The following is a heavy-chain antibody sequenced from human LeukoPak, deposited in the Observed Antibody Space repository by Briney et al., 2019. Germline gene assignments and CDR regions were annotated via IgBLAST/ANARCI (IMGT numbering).Heavy chain of an antibody. CDR1: GFTFSSYW. CDR3: ARVLVSGWYGNWFDP. D-gene: IGHD6-19*01. CDR2: IKQDGSEK. V-gene: IGHV3-7*04. J-gene: IGHJ5*02. Sequence: GGSLRLSCAASGFTFSSYWMSWVRQAPGKGLEWVANIKQDGSEKYYVDSVKGRFTISRDNAKNSLYLQMNSLRAEDTAVYYCARVLVSGWYGNWFDPWGQGTLVTVSS.